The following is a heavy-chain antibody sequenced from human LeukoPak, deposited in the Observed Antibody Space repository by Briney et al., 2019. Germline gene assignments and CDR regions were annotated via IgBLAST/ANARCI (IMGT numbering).Heavy chain of an antibody. J-gene: IGHJ6*03. Sequence: ASVKVSCKASGYTFSNYVVTWVRQAPGQGLEWMGWISAYNGNTNYAQKLQGRVTMTTDTSTSTAYMELRSLRSDDTAVYYCARAVSLRYAFDYYYYMDVWGKGTTVTISS. D-gene: IGHD4-17*01. CDR2: ISAYNGNT. V-gene: IGHV1-18*01. CDR1: GYTFSNYV. CDR3: ARAVSLRYAFDYYYYMDV.